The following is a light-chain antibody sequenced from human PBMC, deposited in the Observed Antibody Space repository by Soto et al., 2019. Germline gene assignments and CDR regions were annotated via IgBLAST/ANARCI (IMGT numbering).Light chain of an antibody. CDR1: QSLSSN. CDR3: QQSSNWIT. V-gene: IGKV3-15*01. CDR2: SAS. Sequence: EIVITHSPATLSFSRAERATLSFRASQSLSSNLAWYQHKPGQAPSLLIYSASTRATGIPARFSGSGSGTEFTLTISSLQSEDFAVYYCQQSSNWITFGQGTRLEIK. J-gene: IGKJ5*01.